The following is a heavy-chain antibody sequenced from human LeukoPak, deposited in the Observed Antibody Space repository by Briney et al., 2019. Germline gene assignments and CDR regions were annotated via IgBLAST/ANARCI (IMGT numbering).Heavy chain of an antibody. V-gene: IGHV3-23*01. CDR1: GFTFSSFA. D-gene: IGHD3-16*01. Sequence: GGTLRLSCAASGFTFSSFAMSWIRQAPGKGLEWVSSVSTSGVGTYYADSVRGRFTISRDNSKNTVFLQMNSLRAEDSAVYYCAKDWGEYFDYVWGSFTSFDSWGQGTLVTVSS. CDR3: AKDWGEYFDYVWGSFTSFDS. J-gene: IGHJ4*02. CDR2: VSTSGVGT.